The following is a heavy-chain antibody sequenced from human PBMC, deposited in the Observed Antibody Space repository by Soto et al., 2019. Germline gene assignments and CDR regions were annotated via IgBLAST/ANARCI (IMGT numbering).Heavy chain of an antibody. CDR1: GFFFSSYT. CDR2: FSATSENT. CDR3: AKARDQQWVRLPFDY. D-gene: IGHD6-19*01. V-gene: IGHV3-23*01. J-gene: IGHJ4*02. Sequence: EVQLLESGGDLVQPGGSLRLSCVGSGFFFSSYTMTWVRQAPGKGLEWVSSFSATSENTYYADSVRGRFTISRDNSKNTLFLQMNSLTAEDTAMYYCAKARDQQWVRLPFDYWGQGILVIVSS.